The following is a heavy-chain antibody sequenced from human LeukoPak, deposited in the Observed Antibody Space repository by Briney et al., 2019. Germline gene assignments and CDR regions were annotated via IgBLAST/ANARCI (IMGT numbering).Heavy chain of an antibody. CDR2: INPSGGST. CDR3: ARVGYCSGGSCYSAHFDY. CDR1: GYTFTSYY. D-gene: IGHD2-15*01. J-gene: IGHJ4*02. Sequence: GASVKVSCKASGYTFTSYYMHWVRQAPGQGLEWMGIINPSGGSTSYAQKFQGRVTMTRDTSTSTVYMELSSLRSEDTAVYYCARVGYCSGGSCYSAHFDYWGQGTLVTVSS. V-gene: IGHV1-46*01.